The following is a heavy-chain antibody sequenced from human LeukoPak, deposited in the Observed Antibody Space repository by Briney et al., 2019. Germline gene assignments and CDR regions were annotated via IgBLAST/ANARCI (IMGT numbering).Heavy chain of an antibody. CDR1: GFTFSNYW. V-gene: IGHV3-53*01. CDR3: ARGGRVREFDY. D-gene: IGHD1-1*01. J-gene: IGHJ4*02. CDR2: IYSGGST. Sequence: GGSLRLSCVASGFTFSNYWMHWVRQAPGKGLEWVSVIYSGGSTDYTDSVKGRFIISRDNSKNMLYLQMNSLRAEDTAVYYCARGGRVREFDYWGQGTLVTVSS.